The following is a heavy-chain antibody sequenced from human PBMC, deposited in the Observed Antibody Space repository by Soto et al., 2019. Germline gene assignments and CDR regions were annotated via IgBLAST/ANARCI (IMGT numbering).Heavy chain of an antibody. V-gene: IGHV4-59*01. CDR3: ARSVAVTGAHIDY. J-gene: IGHJ4*02. Sequence: SETLSLTCSFSVVSISGSYWSCIRQSPGKGLEWLGYVYYTGSTNYSPSLRSRVSISVDTSKNEFSLRLSPVTAADTAVYFCARSVAVTGAHIDYWGQGTQVTVSS. CDR1: VVSISGSY. D-gene: IGHD2-8*02. CDR2: VYYTGST.